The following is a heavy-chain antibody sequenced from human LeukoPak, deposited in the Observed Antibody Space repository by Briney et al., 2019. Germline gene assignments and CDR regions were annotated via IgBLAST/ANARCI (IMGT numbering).Heavy chain of an antibody. V-gene: IGHV3-21*01. J-gene: IGHJ4*02. CDR1: GFTFSSYS. D-gene: IGHD2-2*01. CDR3: ARVAGDIVVVPAASDY. Sequence: GGSLRLSCAASGFTFSSYSMNWVRQALGKGLEWVSSISSSSSYIYYADSVKGRFTISRDNAKNSLYLQMNSLRAEDTAVYYCARVAGDIVVVPAASDYWGQGTLVTVSS. CDR2: ISSSSSYI.